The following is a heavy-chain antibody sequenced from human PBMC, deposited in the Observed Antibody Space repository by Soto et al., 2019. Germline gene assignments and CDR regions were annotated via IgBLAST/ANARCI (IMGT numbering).Heavy chain of an antibody. D-gene: IGHD2-21*01. J-gene: IGHJ4*02. CDR3: ADRAYGPFPY. Sequence: QITLKESGPTLVKPTQTLTLTCAFSGFSLSTTGVGVGWIHQPPGKALEWLALISWDGDKRYSPSLRSRLTITEDTTNNQVVITMINIDPVDTATYYCADRAYGPFPYWGPGTLVTVSS. CDR2: ISWDGDK. V-gene: IGHV2-5*02. CDR1: GFSLSTTGVG.